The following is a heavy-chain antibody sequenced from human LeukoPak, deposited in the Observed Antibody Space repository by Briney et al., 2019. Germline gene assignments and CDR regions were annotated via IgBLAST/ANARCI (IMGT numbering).Heavy chain of an antibody. D-gene: IGHD3-9*01. CDR3: ARDRDYDILTGPQY. CDR2: IIPIFGTA. V-gene: IGHV1-69*05. CDR1: GGTFSSYA. Sequence: SVKVSCKASGGTFSSYAISWVRQAPGQGLEWMGGIIPIFGTANYAQKFQGRVTITTDESTSTAYMELSSLRSEDTAVYYCARDRDYDILTGPQYWGQGSLVAVSS. J-gene: IGHJ4*02.